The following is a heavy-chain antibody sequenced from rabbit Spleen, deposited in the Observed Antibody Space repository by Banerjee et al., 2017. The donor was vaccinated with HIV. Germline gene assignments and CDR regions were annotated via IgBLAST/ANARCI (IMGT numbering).Heavy chain of an antibody. CDR1: GFSFSSNYW. CDR3: ARGSATMTMVITGYYFNL. D-gene: IGHD2-1*01. CDR2: IYTGSGGST. J-gene: IGHJ4*01. V-gene: IGHV1S45*01. Sequence: QEQLVESGGGLVKPGASLTLTCTASGFSFSSNYWISWVRQAPGKGLERIACIYTGSGGSTYYASWAKGRFTISKTSSTTVTLQMTSLTAADTATYFCARGSATMTMVITGYYFNLWGPGTLVTVS.